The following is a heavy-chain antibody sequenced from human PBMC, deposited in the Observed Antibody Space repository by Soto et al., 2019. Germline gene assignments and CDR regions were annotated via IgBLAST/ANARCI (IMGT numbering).Heavy chain of an antibody. CDR3: ARDGRCSGGSCYDY. D-gene: IGHD2-15*01. Sequence: GGSLRLSCAASGFTFSSYSMNWVRQAPGKGLEWVSSISSSSSYIYYADSVKGRFTISRDNAKHSLYLQMNSLRAEDTAVYYCARDGRCSGGSCYDYWGQGTLVTVSS. CDR1: GFTFSSYS. V-gene: IGHV3-21*01. CDR2: ISSSSSYI. J-gene: IGHJ4*02.